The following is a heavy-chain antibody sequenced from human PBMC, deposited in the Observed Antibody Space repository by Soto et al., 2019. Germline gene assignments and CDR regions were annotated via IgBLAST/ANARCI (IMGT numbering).Heavy chain of an antibody. J-gene: IGHJ5*02. D-gene: IGHD1-1*01. CDR1: GYTFTSYG. CDR2: ISAYNGNT. V-gene: IGHV1-18*01. Sequence: ASVKVSCKASGYTFTSYGISWVRQAPGQGLEWMGWISAYNGNTNYAQKLQGRVTMTTDTSTSTAYMELRSLRSDDTAVYYCARDRHISNWNPPTNWFDPWGQGTLVTVSS. CDR3: ARDRHISNWNPPTNWFDP.